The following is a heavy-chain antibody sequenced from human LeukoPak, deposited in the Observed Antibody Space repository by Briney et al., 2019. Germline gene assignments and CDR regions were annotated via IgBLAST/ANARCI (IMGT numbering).Heavy chain of an antibody. D-gene: IGHD5-18*01. Sequence: SQTLSLTCSVSGGSVSSGVYYWSWIRQRPGKGLDWIGYISYSGSTYYNPSLKSRVTISVDTSKNQFSLKLSSVTAADTAVYYCARGLSLQLFDYWGQGTLVTVSS. J-gene: IGHJ4*02. V-gene: IGHV4-31*03. CDR2: ISYSGST. CDR3: ARGLSLQLFDY. CDR1: GGSVSSGVYY.